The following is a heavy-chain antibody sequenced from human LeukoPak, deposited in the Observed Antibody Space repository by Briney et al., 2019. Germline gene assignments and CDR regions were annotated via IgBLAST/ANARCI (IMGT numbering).Heavy chain of an antibody. CDR1: GGSISSYY. CDR3: ARHPRVLRYFDWSTDAFDI. CDR2: IYYSGST. V-gene: IGHV4-59*08. D-gene: IGHD3-9*01. Sequence: PSETLSLTCTVSGGSISSYYWSWIRQPPRKGLEWIGYIYYSGSTNSNPSLKSRVTKSVGTSKNQFSLKLSSVTAADTGLYYCARHPRVLRYFDWSTDAFDIWGQGTMVTVSS. J-gene: IGHJ3*02.